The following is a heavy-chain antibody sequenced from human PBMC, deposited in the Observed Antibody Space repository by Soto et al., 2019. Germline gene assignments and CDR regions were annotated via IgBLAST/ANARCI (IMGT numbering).Heavy chain of an antibody. D-gene: IGHD3-10*01. V-gene: IGHV3-74*01. J-gene: IGHJ4*02. CDR1: GFTFSIYW. CDR3: ARGSITDY. CDR2: INSDGSSA. Sequence: GGSLSLSCAASGFTFSIYWMHWVRQAPGKGLVWVSRINSDGSSAIYADSVKGRFTISRDNAKNTLYLQMNSLRAEDTAVFYCARGSITDYWGQGTLVTVSS.